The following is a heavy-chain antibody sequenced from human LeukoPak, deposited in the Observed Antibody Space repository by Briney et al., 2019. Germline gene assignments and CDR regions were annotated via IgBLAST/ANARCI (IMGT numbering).Heavy chain of an antibody. V-gene: IGHV4-59*01. J-gene: IGHJ3*02. Sequence: SETLSLTCTVSGGSISPYHWSWIRQPPGKGLEWIGYIYYSGSTNYNPSLKSRVAISVDTSKNQFSLRLSSVTAADTAVYYCARTNAFDIWGQGTMVTVSS. CDR1: GGSISPYH. CDR3: ARTNAFDI. CDR2: IYYSGST.